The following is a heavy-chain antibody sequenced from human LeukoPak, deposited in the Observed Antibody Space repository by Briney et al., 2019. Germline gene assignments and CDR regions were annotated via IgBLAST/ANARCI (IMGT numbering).Heavy chain of an antibody. V-gene: IGHV4-34*01. CDR2: INHSGST. Sequence: SETLSPTCAVYGGSFSGYYWSWIRQPPGKGLEWIGEINHSGSTNYNPSLKSRVTISVDTSKNQFSLKLSSVTAADTAVYYCARGRRGYSYGPRYEFDYWGQGTLVIVSS. J-gene: IGHJ4*02. D-gene: IGHD5-18*01. CDR3: ARGRRGYSYGPRYEFDY. CDR1: GGSFSGYY.